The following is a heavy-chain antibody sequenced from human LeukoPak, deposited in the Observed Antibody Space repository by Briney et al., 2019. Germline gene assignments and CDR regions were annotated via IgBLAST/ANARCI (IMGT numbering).Heavy chain of an antibody. J-gene: IGHJ3*02. D-gene: IGHD2-2*01. CDR1: GFTFSSYSMN. CDR2: IYYSGST. Sequence: SGGSLRLSCAAAGFTFSSYSMNWVRQPPGKGLEWIGSIYYSGSTYYNPSLKSRVTISVDTSKNQFSLKLSSVTAADTAVYYCARHDIVVVPAAIVGAFDIWGQGTMVTVSS. V-gene: IGHV4-39*01. CDR3: ARHDIVVVPAAIVGAFDI.